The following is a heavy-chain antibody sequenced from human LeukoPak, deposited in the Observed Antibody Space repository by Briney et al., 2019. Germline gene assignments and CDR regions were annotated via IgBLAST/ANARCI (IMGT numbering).Heavy chain of an antibody. CDR2: ARNRGNGYTS. CDR3: ARIMRVDYGTYYFDY. J-gene: IGHJ4*02. D-gene: IGHD4/OR15-4a*01. Sequence: GRSLRLSCAASGFTFSSYAMHWVRQAPGKGLEWVGRARNRGNGYTSQYAASVKGRFTFSRDDSENTVYLQMNSLKTEDTAVYFCARIMRVDYGTYYFDYWGQGTLVTVSS. V-gene: IGHV3-72*01. CDR1: GFTFSSYA.